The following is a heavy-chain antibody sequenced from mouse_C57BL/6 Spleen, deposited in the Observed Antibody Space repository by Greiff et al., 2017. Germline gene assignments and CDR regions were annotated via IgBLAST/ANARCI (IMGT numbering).Heavy chain of an antibody. Sequence: VQLQESGAELVRPGASVTLSCKASGYTFTDYEMHWVKQTPVHGLEWIGAIDPETGGTAYNQKFKGKAILTADKSSSTAYMELRSLTSEDSAVYYCTRGGLLAMDYWGQGTSVTVSS. CDR2: IDPETGGT. J-gene: IGHJ4*01. D-gene: IGHD6-1*01. CDR1: GYTFTDYE. CDR3: TRGGLLAMDY. V-gene: IGHV1-15*01.